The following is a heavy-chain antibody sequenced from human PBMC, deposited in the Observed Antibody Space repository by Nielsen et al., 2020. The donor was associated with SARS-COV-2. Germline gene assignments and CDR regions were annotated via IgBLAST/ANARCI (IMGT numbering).Heavy chain of an antibody. D-gene: IGHD4-11*01. CDR2: ISARNGHT. Sequence: ASVKVSCKASTYTFPTYGVTWVRQAPGQGLEWMGCISARNGHTHYAQTFQGRVTLTTDTSTGTAYMELTSLTSDDTAVYYCARTVTTDLYYFHMDVWGQGTTVTVS. V-gene: IGHV1-18*04. CDR3: ARTVTTDLYYFHMDV. J-gene: IGHJ6*03. CDR1: TYTFPTYG.